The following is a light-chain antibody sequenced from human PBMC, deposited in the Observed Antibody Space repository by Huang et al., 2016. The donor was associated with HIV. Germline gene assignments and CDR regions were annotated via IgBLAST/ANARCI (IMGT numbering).Light chain of an antibody. CDR3: QQFDNVPYS. CDR2: DAT. Sequence: DIQMTQSPSSLSASIGDRVTITCQASQDISNYLNWYQQKPGKAPNLLLYDATNSEAGVPSRFSGSGSGTDFTLTISRLQPEDFATYYCQQFDNVPYSFGQGTRLEIK. J-gene: IGKJ2*03. CDR1: QDISNY. V-gene: IGKV1-33*01.